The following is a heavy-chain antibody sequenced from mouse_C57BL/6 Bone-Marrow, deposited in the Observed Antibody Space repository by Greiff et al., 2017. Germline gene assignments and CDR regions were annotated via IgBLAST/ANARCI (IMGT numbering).Heavy chain of an antibody. J-gene: IGHJ3*01. Sequence: VQLQQPGAELVMPGASVKLSCKASGYTFTSYWMHWVKQRPGQGLEWIGEIDPSDSYTNYHQQFKGKSTLTVDKSSSTAYMQLSSLTSEDSAVYYCAREPLAYWGQGTLVTVSA. CDR3: AREPLAY. CDR1: GYTFTSYW. V-gene: IGHV1-69*01. CDR2: IDPSDSYT.